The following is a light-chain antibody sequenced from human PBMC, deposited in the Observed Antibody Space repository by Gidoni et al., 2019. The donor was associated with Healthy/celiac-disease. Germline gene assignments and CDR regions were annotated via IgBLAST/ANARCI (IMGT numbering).Light chain of an antibody. J-gene: IGKJ4*01. CDR3: QQANSFPLT. Sequence: DIQMTQSPSSVSASVGDRVTIPSRESQGISRWLAWYQQKPGKAPKLLIYAASSLQSGVPSRFRGSGSGTDFTRTISSLQPEDFATYYCQQANSFPLTFGGGTKVEIK. CDR1: QGISRW. V-gene: IGKV1-12*01. CDR2: AAS.